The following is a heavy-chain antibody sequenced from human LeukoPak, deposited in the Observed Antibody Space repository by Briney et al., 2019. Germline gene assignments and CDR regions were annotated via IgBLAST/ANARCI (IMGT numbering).Heavy chain of an antibody. D-gene: IGHD3-3*01. Sequence: PSETLSLTCTVSGGSISSSSYYWGWIRQPPGKGLEWIGSIYYSGSTYYNPSLKSRVTISVDTSKNQFSLKLSSVTAADTAVYYCAREIISYDFLGEGWFDPWGQGTLVTVSS. CDR2: IYYSGST. V-gene: IGHV4-39*07. CDR1: GGSISSSSYY. CDR3: AREIISYDFLGEGWFDP. J-gene: IGHJ5*02.